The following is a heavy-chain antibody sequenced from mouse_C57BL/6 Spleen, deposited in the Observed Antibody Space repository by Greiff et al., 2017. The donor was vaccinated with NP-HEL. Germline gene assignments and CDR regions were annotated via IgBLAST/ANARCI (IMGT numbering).Heavy chain of an antibody. D-gene: IGHD2-1*01. CDR3: ARGDLPYAMDY. V-gene: IGHV1-50*01. CDR1: GYTFTSYW. CDR2: IDPSDSYT. J-gene: IGHJ4*01. Sequence: QVQLQQPGAELVKPGASVKLSCKASGYTFTSYWMQWVKQRPGQGLEWIGEIDPSDSYTNYNQKFKGKATLTVDTSSSTAYMQLSSLTSEDSAVYYCARGDLPYAMDYWGQGTSVTVSS.